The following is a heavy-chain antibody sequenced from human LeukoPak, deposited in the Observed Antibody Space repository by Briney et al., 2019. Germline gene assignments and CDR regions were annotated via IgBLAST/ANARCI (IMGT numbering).Heavy chain of an antibody. CDR1: GYTFTSYG. J-gene: IGHJ4*02. V-gene: IGHV1-18*01. CDR3: ARDRRYYDSSGLPFDY. Sequence: ASVKVSFKASGYTFTSYGISWVRQAPGQGLEWMGWIGAYNGNTNYAQKLQGRDTMTTDTSTSTAYMELRSLRSDDTAVYYCARDRRYYDSSGLPFDYWGQGTLVTVSS. CDR2: IGAYNGNT. D-gene: IGHD3-22*01.